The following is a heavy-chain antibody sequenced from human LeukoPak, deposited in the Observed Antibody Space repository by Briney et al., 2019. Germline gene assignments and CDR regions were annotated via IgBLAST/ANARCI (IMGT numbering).Heavy chain of an antibody. V-gene: IGHV4-39*07. Sequence: PSETLSLTCTVSGGSISSSSYYWGWIRQPPGKGLEWIGSIYYSGSTYYNPSLKSRVTISVDTSKNQFSLKLSSVTAADTAVYYCARWVFYFDYWGQGTLVTVSS. CDR3: ARWVFYFDY. CDR2: IYYSGST. CDR1: GGSISSSSYY. J-gene: IGHJ4*02.